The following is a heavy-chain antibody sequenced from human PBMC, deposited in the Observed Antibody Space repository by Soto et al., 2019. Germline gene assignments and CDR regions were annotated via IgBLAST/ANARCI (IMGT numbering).Heavy chain of an antibody. D-gene: IGHD3-10*01. V-gene: IGHV1-69*01. CDR2: IMPTVDSA. J-gene: IGHJ6*02. CDR3: AVAAVREIMAQESSGMAV. Sequence: QXXLVQSGAEVKTPGSSVKVSCKASGGTLSDYAISWVXXXXXXGXXXXGGIMPTVDSANYAQNFQGRLTISAAESTSTANLELSSLRSDDTAVYYCAVAAVREIMAQESSGMAVWGQGTTVIVSS. CDR1: GGTLSDYA.